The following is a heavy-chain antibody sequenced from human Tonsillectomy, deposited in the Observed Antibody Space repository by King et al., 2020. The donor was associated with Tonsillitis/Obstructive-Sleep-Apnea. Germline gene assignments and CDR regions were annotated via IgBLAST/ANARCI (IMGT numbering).Heavy chain of an antibody. V-gene: IGHV4-34*01. CDR2: NTHSGGN. CDR3: ARGDLLTGYYASTDFDS. J-gene: IGHJ5*01. CDR1: GGSFSGFY. Sequence: VQLQQWGAGLLKPSETLSLTCAVYGGSFSGFYWTWIRQPPGRGLEWIGENTHSGGNRYNPSLKSRVTISTDSSKNQFSLNLSSVTAADTAVYYCARGDLLTGYYASTDFDSWGQGTLVTVSS. D-gene: IGHD3-9*01.